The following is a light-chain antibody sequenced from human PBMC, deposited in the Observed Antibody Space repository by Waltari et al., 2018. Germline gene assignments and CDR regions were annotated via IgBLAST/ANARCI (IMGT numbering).Light chain of an antibody. V-gene: IGLV2-11*01. CDR1: SSDVGGYHY. CDR2: DVT. CDR3: GSYAGSYSWV. J-gene: IGLJ3*02. Sequence: QSALTQPRSVSGSPGQSVTISCTGTSSDVGGYHYIPWYQHHPGKAPKCMIYDVTRRPSGVPDRFSGSKSGNTASLTISGLQAEDEADYYCGSYAGSYSWVFGGGTKVTVL.